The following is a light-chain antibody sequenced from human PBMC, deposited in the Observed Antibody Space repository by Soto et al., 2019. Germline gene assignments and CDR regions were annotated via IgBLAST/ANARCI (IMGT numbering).Light chain of an antibody. CDR1: QSISSW. CDR2: DAS. CDR3: QQYNRYSGT. Sequence: DIQMTQSPSTLSASVGDRVTITCRASQSISSWLAWYQQKPGKAPKLLIYDASSLESGVPSRFSGSGSGTEFTLTISSLQPDDFATYYCQQYNRYSGTFGQGNKVEIK. J-gene: IGKJ1*01. V-gene: IGKV1-5*01.